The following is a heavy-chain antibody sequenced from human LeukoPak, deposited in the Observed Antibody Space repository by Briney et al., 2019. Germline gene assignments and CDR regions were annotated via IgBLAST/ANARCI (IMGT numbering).Heavy chain of an antibody. CDR2: INHSGST. D-gene: IGHD3-9*01. CDR1: GGSISSGDYY. V-gene: IGHV4-39*07. Sequence: PSETLSLTCTVSGGSISSGDYYWSWIRQPPGKGLEWIGEINHSGSTNYNPSLKSRVTISVDTSKNQFFLKLSSVTAADTAVYYCARSELRYFRWVLWYWGQGTLATVSS. J-gene: IGHJ4*02. CDR3: ARSELRYFRWVLWY.